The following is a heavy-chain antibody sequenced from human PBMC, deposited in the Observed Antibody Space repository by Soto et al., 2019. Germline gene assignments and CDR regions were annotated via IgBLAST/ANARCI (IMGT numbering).Heavy chain of an antibody. CDR1: GYTFTTSG. CDR3: ARRYSYGSRYYVDY. V-gene: IGHV1-18*01. CDR2: ISTYNGNT. J-gene: IGHJ4*02. D-gene: IGHD5-12*01. Sequence: QVQLVQSGVEVKKPGASVKVSCKASGYTFTTSGITWVRQAPGQGLEWMGWISTYNGNTNYAQKLQGRVTLTTDTFTSTAYMETRSLRSDDTAVYYCARRYSYGSRYYVDYWGQGTLVTVSS.